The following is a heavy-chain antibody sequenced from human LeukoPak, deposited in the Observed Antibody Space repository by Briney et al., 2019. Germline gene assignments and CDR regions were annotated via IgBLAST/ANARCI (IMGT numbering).Heavy chain of an antibody. V-gene: IGHV3-23*01. Sequence: GGSLRLSCAASGFTFSSYSMNWVRQAPGKGLEGVSAISGSGGSTYYADSVKGRFTISRDNSKNTLYLQMNSLRAEDTAVYYCAKDLYSYEKYYYYMDVWGKGTTVTVSS. J-gene: IGHJ6*03. D-gene: IGHD2-15*01. CDR3: AKDLYSYEKYYYYMDV. CDR1: GFTFSSYS. CDR2: ISGSGGST.